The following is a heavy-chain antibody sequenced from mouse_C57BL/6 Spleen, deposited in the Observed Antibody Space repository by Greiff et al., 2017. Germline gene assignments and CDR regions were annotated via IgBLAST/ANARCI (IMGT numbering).Heavy chain of an antibody. J-gene: IGHJ2*01. CDR1: GYTFTSYW. V-gene: IGHV1-50*01. Sequence: QVQLQQPGAELVKPGASVKLSCKASGYTFTSYWMQWVKQRPGQGLEWIGEIDPSDSYTNYNQKFKGKATLTVDTSSSTAYMRLSSLTSADSAVYSCARRATVFDYWGQGTTLTVSS. CDR2: IDPSDSYT. CDR3: ARRATVFDY. D-gene: IGHD1-1*01.